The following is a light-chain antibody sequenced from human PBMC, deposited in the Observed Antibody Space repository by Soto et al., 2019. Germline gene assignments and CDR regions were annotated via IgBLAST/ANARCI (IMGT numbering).Light chain of an antibody. CDR3: QLYDSSQWT. V-gene: IGKV3-20*01. CDR2: GAS. CDR1: QSVDSSY. J-gene: IGKJ1*01. Sequence: IVLTQSPGTLSLSPGERVTLSCRASQSVDSSYLAWYQQTPGQAPRLLIYGASSRATGIPDRFIGSGSGTDFTLTISRLEPEEFAVYYCQLYDSSQWTFGQGTKVEIK.